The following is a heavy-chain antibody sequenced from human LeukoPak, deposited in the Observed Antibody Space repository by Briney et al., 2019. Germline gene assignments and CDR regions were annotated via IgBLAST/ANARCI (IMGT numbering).Heavy chain of an antibody. CDR2: ISGSGGRT. CDR3: AKDYRRSGSYPATDY. J-gene: IGHJ4*02. D-gene: IGHD3-10*01. Sequence: PGGSLRLSCAASGFTFSSYAMSWARQAPGKGLEWVSVISGSGGRTYYADSVKGRFTISRDNSKNTLYLQMNSLRAEDTAVYYCAKDYRRSGSYPATDYWGQGTLVTVSS. CDR1: GFTFSSYA. V-gene: IGHV3-23*01.